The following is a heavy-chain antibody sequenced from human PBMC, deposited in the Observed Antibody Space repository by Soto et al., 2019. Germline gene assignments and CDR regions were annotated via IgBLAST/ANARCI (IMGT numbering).Heavy chain of an antibody. CDR1: GYIFVNYG. V-gene: IGHV1-18*01. D-gene: IGHD5-12*01. CDR3: VMVDNHVPPTSQDV. J-gene: IGHJ6*02. Sequence: QVQLVQSGDEVKKPGASVKVSCKASGYIFVNYGIAWVRQAPGQGLEWMGWISPYTGNTHSATKVQGRLTMTTDSSTSTAYMDLGCLTSDDTAVDICVMVDNHVPPTSQDVWGQGTTVTVSS. CDR2: ISPYTGNT.